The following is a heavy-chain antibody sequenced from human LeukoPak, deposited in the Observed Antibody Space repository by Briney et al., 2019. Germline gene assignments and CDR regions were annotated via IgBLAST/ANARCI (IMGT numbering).Heavy chain of an antibody. Sequence: SETLSLTCTVSGGSISSSNWWRWVRPPPGKGLEWIGEIYHSGSTNYNPSLKSRVTISVDKSKNQFSLKLSSVTAADTAVYYCARDSITMVRGVINYWGQGTLVTVSS. CDR3: ARDSITMVRGVINY. CDR1: GGSISSSNW. V-gene: IGHV4-4*02. D-gene: IGHD3-10*01. CDR2: IYHSGST. J-gene: IGHJ4*02.